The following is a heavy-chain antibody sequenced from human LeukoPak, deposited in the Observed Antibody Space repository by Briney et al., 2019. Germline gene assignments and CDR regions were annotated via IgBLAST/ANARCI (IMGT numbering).Heavy chain of an antibody. CDR1: GYTFTSYY. J-gene: IGHJ3*02. CDR3: ARDLRIAVADDAFDI. D-gene: IGHD6-19*01. CDR2: INPSGGST. V-gene: IGHV1-46*01. Sequence: ASVKVSCKASGYTFTSYYMHWVLQAPGQGLEWMGIINPSGGSTSYAQKFQGRVTMTRDTSTSTVYMELSSLRSEDTAVYYCARDLRIAVADDAFDIWGQGTMVTVSS.